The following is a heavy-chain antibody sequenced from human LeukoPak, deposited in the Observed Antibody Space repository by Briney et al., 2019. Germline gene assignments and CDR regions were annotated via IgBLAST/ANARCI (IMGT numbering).Heavy chain of an antibody. CDR1: GFTFSSYA. V-gene: IGHV3-23*01. Sequence: GGSLRLSCAASGFTFSSYAMSWVRQAPGKGLEWVSAISGSGGSTYYADSVKGRFTISRDNSKNTLHLQMSSLRAEDTALYYCVKDRCDRTTCPEVWGQGTLVTVSS. CDR3: VKDRCDRTTCPEV. CDR2: ISGSGGST. J-gene: IGHJ4*02. D-gene: IGHD2-2*01.